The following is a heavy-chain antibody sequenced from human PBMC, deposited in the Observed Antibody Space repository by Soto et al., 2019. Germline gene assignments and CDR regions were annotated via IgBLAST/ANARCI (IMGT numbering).Heavy chain of an antibody. J-gene: IGHJ4*02. CDR2: ISSSSSYI. Sequence: EVQLVESGGGLVKPGGSLRLSCAASGFTFSSYSMNWVRQAPGKGLEWVSSISSSSSYIYYADSVKGRFTISRDNAKNSLYLQMNSLRAEDPAVYYCATQSSRYSCYDWGQGTLVTVSS. CDR1: GFTFSSYS. D-gene: IGHD5-12*01. V-gene: IGHV3-21*01. CDR3: ATQSSRYSCYD.